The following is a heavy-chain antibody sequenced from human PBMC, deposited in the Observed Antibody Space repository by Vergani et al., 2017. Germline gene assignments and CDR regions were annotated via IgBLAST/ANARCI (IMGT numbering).Heavy chain of an antibody. Sequence: EVQLLESGGGLVQPGGSLRLSCAASGFTFSSYAMSWVRQAPGKGLEWVSAISGSGGSTYYADSVKGRFTISRDNSKNTLYLQMNSLRAEDTAVYYCARGEEYSSSSDPLFDYWGQGTMVTVSS. CDR3: ARGEEYSSSSDPLFDY. D-gene: IGHD6-6*01. J-gene: IGHJ4*03. V-gene: IGHV3-23*01. CDR1: GFTFSSYA. CDR2: ISGSGGST.